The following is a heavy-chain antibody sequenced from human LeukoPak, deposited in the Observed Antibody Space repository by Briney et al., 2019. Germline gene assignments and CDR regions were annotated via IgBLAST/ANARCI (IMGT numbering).Heavy chain of an antibody. V-gene: IGHV1-69*13. Sequence: SVKVSCKASGGTFSSYAISWVRQAPGQGLEWMRGIIPIFGTANYAQKFQGRVTITADESTSTAYMELSSLRSEDTAVYYCAGYYYDSSGYLYYFAYWGQGTLVTVSS. D-gene: IGHD3-22*01. J-gene: IGHJ4*02. CDR3: AGYYYDSSGYLYYFAY. CDR1: GGTFSSYA. CDR2: IIPIFGTA.